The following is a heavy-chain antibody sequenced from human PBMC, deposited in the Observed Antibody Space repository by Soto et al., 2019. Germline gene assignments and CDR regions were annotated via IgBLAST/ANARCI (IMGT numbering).Heavy chain of an antibody. J-gene: IGHJ4*02. D-gene: IGHD3-9*01. V-gene: IGHV3-15*01. Sequence: PGGSLRLSCAASGFTFSNAWMSWVRQAPGKGLEWVGRIKSKTDGGTTDYAAPVKGRFTISRDDSKNTLYLQMNSLKTEDTAVYYCTTAQGTYYDILTGYYPEYYFDYWGQGTLVTVSS. CDR3: TTAQGTYYDILTGYYPEYYFDY. CDR1: GFTFSNAW. CDR2: IKSKTDGGTT.